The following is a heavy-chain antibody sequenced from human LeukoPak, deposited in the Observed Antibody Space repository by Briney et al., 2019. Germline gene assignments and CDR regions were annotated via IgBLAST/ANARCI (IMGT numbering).Heavy chain of an antibody. CDR3: ASGGYDFWSGYYKPFDY. D-gene: IGHD3-3*01. CDR2: IYYSGST. V-gene: IGHV4-59*01. J-gene: IGHJ4*02. CDR1: GGSISSYY. Sequence: SETLSLTCTVSGGSISSYYWSWIRQPPGKGLEWIGYIYYSGSTNYNPSLKSRVTISVDTSKNQFSLKLSSVTAADTAVYYCASGGYDFWSGYYKPFDYWGQGTLVTVSS.